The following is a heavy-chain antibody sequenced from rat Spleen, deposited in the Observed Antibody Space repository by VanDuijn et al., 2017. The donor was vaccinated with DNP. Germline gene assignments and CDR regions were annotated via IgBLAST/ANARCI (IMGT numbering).Heavy chain of an antibody. J-gene: IGHJ4*01. CDR1: GFTFSDYW. D-gene: IGHD1-2*01. V-gene: IGHV5-31*01. CDR2: ITSSGGGT. Sequence: EVQLVESGGGLVQPGRSLKLSCAASGFTFSDYWMTWIRQVPGKGLEWIASITSSGGGTYYPDSVKGRFTISRDNAKNTLSLQMDSLRSEDTATYYCTRDNYSSYMPYYYAMDAWGQGTSVTVSS. CDR3: TRDNYSSYMPYYYAMDA.